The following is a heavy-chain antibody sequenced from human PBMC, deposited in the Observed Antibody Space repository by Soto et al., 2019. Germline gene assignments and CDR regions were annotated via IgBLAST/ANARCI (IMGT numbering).Heavy chain of an antibody. CDR2: INWNGGST. J-gene: IGHJ5*02. CDR1: GFTFDSYG. V-gene: IGHV3-20*01. Sequence: EVQLVESGGGVVRPGGSLRLSCAASGFTFDSYGMNWVRQAPGKGLEWVSGINWNGGSTGYADSVKGRFTISRDNAKNSLYLQMNSLRAEDTALYHCPTRNSGYDWGNWFDPWGQGTLVTVSS. CDR3: PTRNSGYDWGNWFDP. D-gene: IGHD5-12*01.